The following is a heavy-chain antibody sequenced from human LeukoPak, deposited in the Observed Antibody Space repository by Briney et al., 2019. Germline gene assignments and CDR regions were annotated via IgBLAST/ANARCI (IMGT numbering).Heavy chain of an antibody. J-gene: IGHJ4*02. V-gene: IGHV3-66*01. CDR2: IYSGGST. CDR3: AREHRYGDYVGYFDY. D-gene: IGHD4-17*01. Sequence: PGGSLRLSCAASGFTVSSNYMSWVRQAPGKGLEWVSVIYSGGSTYYADSVKGRFTISRDNSKNTLYPQMNSLRAEDTAVYYCAREHRYGDYVGYFDYWGQGTLVTVSS. CDR1: GFTVSSNY.